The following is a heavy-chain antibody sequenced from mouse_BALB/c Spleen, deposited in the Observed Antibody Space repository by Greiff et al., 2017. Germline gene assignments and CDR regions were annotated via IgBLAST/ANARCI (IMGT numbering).Heavy chain of an antibody. D-gene: IGHD2-1*01. V-gene: IGHV2-2*02. Sequence: VQRVESGPGLVQPSQSLSITCTVSGFSLTSYGVHWVRQSPGKGLEWLGVIWSGGSTDYNAAFISRLSISKDNSKSQVFFKMNSLQANDTAIYYCARTYGNYRYFDVWGAGTTVTVSS. J-gene: IGHJ1*01. CDR3: ARTYGNYRYFDV. CDR2: IWSGGST. CDR1: GFSLTSYG.